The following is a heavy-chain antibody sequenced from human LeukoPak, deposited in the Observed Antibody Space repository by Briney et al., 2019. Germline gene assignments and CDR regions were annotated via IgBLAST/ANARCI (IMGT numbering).Heavy chain of an antibody. J-gene: IGHJ4*02. CDR3: ARDLGVKSSSSKEGLGGY. CDR1: GYTFTSYG. V-gene: IGHV1-46*01. CDR2: INPSGGST. Sequence: ASVKVSCKASGYTFTSYGISWVRQAPGQGLEWMGIINPSGGSTSYAQKFQGRVTMTRDTSTSTVYMELSSLRSEDTAVYYCARDLGVKSSSSKEGLGGYWGQGTLVTVSS. D-gene: IGHD6-6*01.